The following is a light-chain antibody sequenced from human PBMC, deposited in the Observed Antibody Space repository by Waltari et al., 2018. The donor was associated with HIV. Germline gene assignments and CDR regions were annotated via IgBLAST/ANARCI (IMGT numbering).Light chain of an antibody. V-gene: IGLV1-40*01. CDR2: VDK. Sequence: SVLTQPPAVSGGAGKRATISGTGNSSNTGAGSKVHWYQLLPGTAPKLLIYVDKYRPSGVPDRFSGPKSDTSASLALTGLQAEYEAYYYCQSYDRSLSAWVFGGGTKLTVL. J-gene: IGLJ3*02. CDR1: SSNTGAGSK. CDR3: QSYDRSLSAWV.